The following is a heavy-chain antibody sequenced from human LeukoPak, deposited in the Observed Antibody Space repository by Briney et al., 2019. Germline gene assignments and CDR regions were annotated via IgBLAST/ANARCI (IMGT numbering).Heavy chain of an antibody. CDR3: AKGERRFLDPHYYYGMDV. D-gene: IGHD3-3*01. V-gene: IGHV3-30*18. CDR2: ISYDGSNK. CDR1: GFTFSSYG. J-gene: IGHJ6*02. Sequence: PGRSLRLSCAASGFTFSSYGMHWVRQAPGKGLEWVAFISYDGSNKYYADSVKGRFTISRDNSKNTLYLQMNSLRAEDTAVYYCAKGERRFLDPHYYYGMDVWGQGTTVTVSS.